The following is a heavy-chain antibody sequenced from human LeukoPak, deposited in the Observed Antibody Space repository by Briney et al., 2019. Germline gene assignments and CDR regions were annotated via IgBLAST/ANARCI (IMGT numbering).Heavy chain of an antibody. CDR3: AKANWVSNADAVW. CDR1: GFLFSNYA. CDR2: IRGGDET. Sequence: AGGSLRLSCAASGFLFSNYAMSWVRQPPARGLEWVSSIRGGDETFYADFVKGRFTLSRDDSTNTVYLQLSNLRVEDTAIYYCAKANWVSNADAVWWGQGTLVTVSS. J-gene: IGHJ4*02. D-gene: IGHD1-1*01. V-gene: IGHV3-23*01.